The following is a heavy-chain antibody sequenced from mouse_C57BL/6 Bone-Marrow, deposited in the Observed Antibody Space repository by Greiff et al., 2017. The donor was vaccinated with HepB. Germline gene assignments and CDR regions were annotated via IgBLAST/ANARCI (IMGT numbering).Heavy chain of an antibody. D-gene: IGHD1-1*01. V-gene: IGHV1-82*01. Sequence: QVQLQQSGPELVKPGASVKISCKASGYAFSSSWMNWVKQRPGKGLEWIGRIYPGDGDTNYNGKFKGKATLTADKSSSTAYMQLSSLTSEDSAVYFCARSGYYGSSSLAYWGQGTLVTVSA. CDR1: GYAFSSSW. CDR2: IYPGDGDT. CDR3: ARSGYYGSSSLAY. J-gene: IGHJ3*01.